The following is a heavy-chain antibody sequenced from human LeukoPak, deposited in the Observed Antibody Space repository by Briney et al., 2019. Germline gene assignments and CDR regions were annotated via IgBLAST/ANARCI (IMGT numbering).Heavy chain of an antibody. J-gene: IGHJ4*02. CDR1: GFTFSSYA. D-gene: IGHD3-9*01. CDR3: AKDPVLRYFDWLPYYFDY. CDR2: ISGSGGST. V-gene: IGHV3-23*01. Sequence: GGSLRLSCAASGFTFSSYAMSWVRQAPGKGLEWVSAISGSGGSTYYADSVKGRFTISRDNSKNTLYLQMNSLRAEDTAVYYCAKDPVLRYFDWLPYYFDYWGQGTLVTVSS.